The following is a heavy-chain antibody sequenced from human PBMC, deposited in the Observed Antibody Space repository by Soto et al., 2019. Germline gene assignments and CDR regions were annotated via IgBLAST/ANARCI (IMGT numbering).Heavy chain of an antibody. Sequence: EVQLLESGGGLVQPGGSLRLSCAASGFTFSSYAMTWVRQAPGKGLEWVSAMSTGGGSTYYADSVKGRFTISRDNSRNTLYLQMNSLTAEDTAMYFCAKVAPRPSAFDIWGQGTMVTVSS. J-gene: IGHJ3*02. CDR1: GFTFSSYA. CDR3: AKVAPRPSAFDI. CDR2: MSTGGGST. V-gene: IGHV3-23*01. D-gene: IGHD2-15*01.